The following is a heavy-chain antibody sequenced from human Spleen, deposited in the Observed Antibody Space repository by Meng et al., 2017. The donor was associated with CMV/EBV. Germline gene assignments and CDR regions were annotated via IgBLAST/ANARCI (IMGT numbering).Heavy chain of an antibody. Sequence: LRLSCAPSGFTFSNYPMSWVRQAPGKGLEWVSGVGGSGDNTYYADSVKGRFTISRDNSKNTLYLQMNSLRAEDTAVYYCAKRTLDYWGQGTLVTVSS. CDR3: AKRTLDY. CDR2: VGGSGDNT. J-gene: IGHJ4*02. V-gene: IGHV3-23*01. D-gene: IGHD1-14*01. CDR1: GFTFSNYP.